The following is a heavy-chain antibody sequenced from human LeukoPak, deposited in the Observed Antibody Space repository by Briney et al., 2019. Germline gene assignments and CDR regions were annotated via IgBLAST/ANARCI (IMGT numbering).Heavy chain of an antibody. CDR2: FDPEDGET. Sequence: ASVKVSCKVSGYTLTELSMHWVRQAPGKGLEWMGGFDPEDGETIYAQKFQGRVTMTEDTSTDTVYMELSSLRSEDTAVYYCATEPQGGGWYDYWGQGTLVTVSS. CDR3: ATEPQGGGWYDY. J-gene: IGHJ4*02. CDR1: GYTLTELS. V-gene: IGHV1-24*01. D-gene: IGHD6-19*01.